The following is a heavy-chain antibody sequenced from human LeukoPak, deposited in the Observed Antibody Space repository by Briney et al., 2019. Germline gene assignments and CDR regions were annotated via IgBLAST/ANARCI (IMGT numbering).Heavy chain of an antibody. D-gene: IGHD3-9*01. CDR2: IGASGGST. CDR3: AEAEGYDILTGLDY. Sequence: GGSLRLSCATSGFSFSSYAMSWVRQAPGKGLEWVSGIGASGGSTYYADTVKGRFTISRDNSKNTLYLQMNSLRTEDTAVYYCAEAEGYDILTGLDYWGQGTLVTVSS. CDR1: GFSFSSYA. V-gene: IGHV3-23*01. J-gene: IGHJ4*02.